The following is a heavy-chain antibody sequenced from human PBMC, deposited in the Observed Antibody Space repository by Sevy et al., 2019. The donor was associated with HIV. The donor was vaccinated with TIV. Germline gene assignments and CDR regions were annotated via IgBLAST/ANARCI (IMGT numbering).Heavy chain of an antibody. Sequence: SESLSLTCSVSGVSISSSSYDWGWIRQPPGKGLEWIGSIYYSGSTYYNPSLMSRVTVSVDTSKNQFSLNLRSVTATDTAVYYCARRRGIVDRAFDFWGRGTTVTVSS. CDR2: IYYSGST. J-gene: IGHJ4*02. D-gene: IGHD2-21*01. CDR1: GVSISSSSYD. CDR3: ARRRGIVDRAFDF. V-gene: IGHV4-39*01.